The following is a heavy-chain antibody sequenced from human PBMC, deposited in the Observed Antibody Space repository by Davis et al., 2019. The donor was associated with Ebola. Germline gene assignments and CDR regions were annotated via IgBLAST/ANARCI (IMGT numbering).Heavy chain of an antibody. CDR3: TTVARAWYRIV. CDR1: GFTFSDAW. Sequence: PGGSLRLSCAASGFTFSDAWMNWVRQAPGKGLEWVGRIKRKSDGETTDYAAPVRGRFTISRDDSKNMLYLQMNSLKSEDTAVYYCTTVARAWYRIVWGQGTLVTVSS. D-gene: IGHD6-19*01. CDR2: IKRKSDGETT. V-gene: IGHV3-15*01. J-gene: IGHJ4*02.